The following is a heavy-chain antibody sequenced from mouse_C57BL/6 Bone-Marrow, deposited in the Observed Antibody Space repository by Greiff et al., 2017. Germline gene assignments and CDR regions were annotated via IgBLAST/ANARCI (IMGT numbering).Heavy chain of an antibody. V-gene: IGHV1-63*01. CDR1: GYTFTNYW. D-gene: IGHD1-1*01. Sequence: QVQLQQSGAELVRPGTSVKMSCKASGYTFTNYWIGWAKQRPGHGLEWIGDIYPGGGYTNYNEKFKGKATLTADKSSSTAYMQFSSLTSEDSAIYYGARRDYGSSYVDYWGQGTSVTVSS. CDR2: IYPGGGYT. J-gene: IGHJ4*01. CDR3: ARRDYGSSYVDY.